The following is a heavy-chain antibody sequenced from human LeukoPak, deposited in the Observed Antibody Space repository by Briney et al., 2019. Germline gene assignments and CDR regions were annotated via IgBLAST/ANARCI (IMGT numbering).Heavy chain of an antibody. CDR1: GYSISSGYY. D-gene: IGHD6-13*01. J-gene: IGHJ4*02. CDR2: IYHSGST. Sequence: SETLSLTCTVSGYSISSGYYWGWIRQPPGKGLEWIGSIYHSGSTYYNPSLKSRVTISVDTSKNQFSLKLSSVTAADTAVYYCARGLARQQLVRGYFDYWGQGTLVTVSS. CDR3: ARGLARQQLVRGYFDY. V-gene: IGHV4-38-2*02.